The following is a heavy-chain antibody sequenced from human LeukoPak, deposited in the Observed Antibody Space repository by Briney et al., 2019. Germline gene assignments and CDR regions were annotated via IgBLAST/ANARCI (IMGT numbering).Heavy chain of an antibody. D-gene: IGHD3-10*01. V-gene: IGHV4-59*12. CDR3: AKASGSLSRAFDI. CDR2: IYYSGST. J-gene: IGHJ3*02. CDR1: GGSISGYY. Sequence: SETLSLTCTVSGGSISGYYWSWIRQPPGKGLEWIGYIYYSGSTNYNPSLKSRVTISVDTSKNQFSLKLSSVTAADTAVYYCAKASGSLSRAFDIWGQGTMVTVSS.